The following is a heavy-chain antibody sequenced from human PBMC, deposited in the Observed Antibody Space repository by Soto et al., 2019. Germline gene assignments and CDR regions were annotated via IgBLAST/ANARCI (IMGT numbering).Heavy chain of an antibody. CDR2: IYYSGST. Sequence: SETLSLTCTVSGGSISSGDYYWSWIRQPPGKGLEWIGYIYYSGSTNYNPSLKIRVTISVDTSKNHFSLKLSSVTAADTAVYYCARRYGGNFDYWGQGTLVTVPQ. D-gene: IGHD1-26*01. CDR1: GGSISSGDYY. V-gene: IGHV4-61*08. J-gene: IGHJ4*02. CDR3: ARRYGGNFDY.